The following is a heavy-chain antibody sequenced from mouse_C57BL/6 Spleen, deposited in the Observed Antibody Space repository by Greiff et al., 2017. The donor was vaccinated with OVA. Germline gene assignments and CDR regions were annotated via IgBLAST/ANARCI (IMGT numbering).Heavy chain of an antibody. V-gene: IGHV1-9*01. J-gene: IGHJ2*01. CDR2: IFSGSGST. D-gene: IGHD2-3*01. CDR3: ARSKMVTIDY. CDR1: GYTFTGDW. Sequence: QVQLQQSGAELLKPGASVKLSCYVTGYTFTGDWLEWVKQRPGHGLEWIGEIFSGSGSTNYNEKFKGMATYTADTSSNTAYMQRSSLATEDSAIYCCARSKMVTIDYWGQGTTLTVSA.